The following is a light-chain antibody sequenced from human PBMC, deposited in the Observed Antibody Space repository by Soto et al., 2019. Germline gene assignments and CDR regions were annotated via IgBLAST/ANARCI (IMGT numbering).Light chain of an antibody. Sequence: QSVLTQPPSASGSPGQSVTISCTGTSSDVGGYNYVSWYQHHPGKAPKLMIHEVSDRPSGISNRFSGSKSGNTASLTISGLQAEDEADYYCSSYRSDTTYVFGTGTKVTVL. CDR2: EVS. CDR3: SSYRSDTTYV. V-gene: IGLV2-14*01. J-gene: IGLJ1*01. CDR1: SSDVGGYNY.